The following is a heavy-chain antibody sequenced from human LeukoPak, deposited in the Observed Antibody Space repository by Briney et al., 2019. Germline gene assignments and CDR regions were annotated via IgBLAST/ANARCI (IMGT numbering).Heavy chain of an antibody. CDR2: ISNSGDTT. CDR3: ARDLEYYYDSGQVRWFDP. D-gene: IGHD3-22*01. J-gene: IGHJ5*02. V-gene: IGHV3-23*01. CDR1: GFMFSTYA. Sequence: GGSLRLSCATSGFMFSTYAMSWVRQAPGKGLEWVSIISNSGDTTYYADSVKGRFTVSRDNSKNTLYLQMKNLRAEDTAVYYCARDLEYYYDSGQVRWFDPWGQGTLVTVSS.